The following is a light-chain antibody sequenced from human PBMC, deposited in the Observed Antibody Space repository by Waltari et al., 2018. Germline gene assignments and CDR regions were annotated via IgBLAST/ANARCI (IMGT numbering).Light chain of an antibody. Sequence: DIVMTQSPDSLAVSLGERATINCKSSQSVLYSSNNKNYLAWYQQKPRQPPKLLIYGASTRESGVPDRFSGSGSGTDFTLTISSLQAEDVAVYHCQQHFTTPITFGGGTKVEIK. CDR1: QSVLYSSNNKNY. CDR3: QQHFTTPIT. CDR2: GAS. J-gene: IGKJ4*01. V-gene: IGKV4-1*01.